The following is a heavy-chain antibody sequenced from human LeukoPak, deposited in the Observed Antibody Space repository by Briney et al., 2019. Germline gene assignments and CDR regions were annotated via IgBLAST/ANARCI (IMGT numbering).Heavy chain of an antibody. D-gene: IGHD5-24*01. CDR2: IKEDGSEK. CDR3: GSGRQMGF. Sequence: GGSLSLSCAASGFTFSNYWMSWVRQAPGKGLERVANIKEDGSEKYYVDSVKGRFTISRDNARNSLYLQMNSLRAEDTAVYYCGSGRQMGFWGQGTLVTVSS. J-gene: IGHJ4*02. CDR1: GFTFSNYW. V-gene: IGHV3-7*01.